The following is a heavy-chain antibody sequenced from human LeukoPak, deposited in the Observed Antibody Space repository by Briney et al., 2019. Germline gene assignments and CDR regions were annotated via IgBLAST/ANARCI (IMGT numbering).Heavy chain of an antibody. CDR3: ASGLGRDFDY. J-gene: IGHJ4*02. CDR1: GGSFSGYY. V-gene: IGHV4-34*01. CDR2: INHSGST. D-gene: IGHD5-24*01. Sequence: SETLSLTCAVYGGSFSGYYWSWIRQPPGKGLDWIGEINHSGSTNYNPSLKSRVTISVDTSKNQFSLKLSPVTAADTAVYYCASGLGRDFDYWGQGTLVTVSS.